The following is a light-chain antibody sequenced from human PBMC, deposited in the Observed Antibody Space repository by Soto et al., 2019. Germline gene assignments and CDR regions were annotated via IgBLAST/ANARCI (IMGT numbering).Light chain of an antibody. CDR2: AAS. Sequence: DIQMTQSPSSVSASVGDRVTISCRASQDISNWLAWYQQRPGKAPKLLVYAASSLQREVPPRFSGSGTGTEFTFTISSLPAEDFATYYCQQANSFPFTFGPGTKVDI. CDR3: QQANSFPFT. CDR1: QDISNW. V-gene: IGKV1-12*01. J-gene: IGKJ3*01.